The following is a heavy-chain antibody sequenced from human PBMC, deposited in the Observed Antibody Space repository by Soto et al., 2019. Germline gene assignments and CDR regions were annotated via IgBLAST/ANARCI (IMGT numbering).Heavy chain of an antibody. CDR2: INHSGST. CDR1: GGSFSGYY. J-gene: IGHJ6*02. CDR3: ARGGHCTNGVCYLRYYYGMDV. D-gene: IGHD2-8*01. V-gene: IGHV4-34*01. Sequence: SETLSLTCAVYGGSFSGYYWSWIRQPPGKGLEWIGEINHSGSTNYNPSLKSRVTISVDTSKNQFSLKLSSVTAADTAVYYCARGGHCTNGVCYLRYYYGMDVWGQGTTVTVSS.